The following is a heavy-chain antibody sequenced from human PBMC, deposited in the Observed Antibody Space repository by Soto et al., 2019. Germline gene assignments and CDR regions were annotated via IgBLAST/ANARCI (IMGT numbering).Heavy chain of an antibody. CDR2: IYSGGIT. J-gene: IGHJ4*02. Sequence: EVQLVESGGGLVQPGGSLRLSCAASGFTVSSNYMSWVRQAPGKGLEWVSTIYSGGITYYADSVKGRFTISRLNSKSTLYLQMNSLRIEDTAVYFCARGPLLEATGSDDYWGQGTLVTVSS. CDR3: ARGPLLEATGSDDY. CDR1: GFTVSSNY. D-gene: IGHD6-13*01. V-gene: IGHV3-53*04.